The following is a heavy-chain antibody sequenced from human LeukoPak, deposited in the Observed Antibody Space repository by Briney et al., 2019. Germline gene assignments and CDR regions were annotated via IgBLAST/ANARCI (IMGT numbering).Heavy chain of an antibody. V-gene: IGHV4-34*01. D-gene: IGHD1-26*01. CDR2: INHSGST. Sequence: SETLSLTCAVYGGSFSGYYWSWIRQPPGKGLEWIGEINHSGSTNYNPSLKSRVTISVDTSKNQFSLKLSSVTAADTAVYYCARGKWELLRGYLYYFDYWAREPWSPSPQ. J-gene: IGHJ4*02. CDR1: GGSFSGYY. CDR3: ARGKWELLRGYLYYFDY.